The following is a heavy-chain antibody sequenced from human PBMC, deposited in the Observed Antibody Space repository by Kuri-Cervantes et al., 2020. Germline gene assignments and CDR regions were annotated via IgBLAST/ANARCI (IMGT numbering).Heavy chain of an antibody. D-gene: IGHD5-18*01. V-gene: IGHV1-69*13. Sequence: SVKVSCKASGGTFSSYAISWVRQAPGQGLEWMGGIIPIFGTANYAQKFQGRVMITADESTSTAYMELSSLRSEDTAVYYCARVDTAMVWGSYYFDYWGQGTLVTVSS. J-gene: IGHJ4*02. CDR3: ARVDTAMVWGSYYFDY. CDR2: IIPIFGTA. CDR1: GGTFSSYA.